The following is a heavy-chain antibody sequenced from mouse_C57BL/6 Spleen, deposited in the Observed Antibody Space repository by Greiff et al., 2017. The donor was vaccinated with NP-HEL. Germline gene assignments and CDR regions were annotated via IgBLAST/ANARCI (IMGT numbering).Heavy chain of an antibody. Sequence: VQLQQPGAELVRPGSSVKLSCKASGYTFTSYWMHWVKQRPIQGLEWIGNIDPSESETHYNQKFKDKATLTVDKSSSTAYMQLSSLTSEDSAVYYCARSYYGNYDYFDYWGQGTTLTVSS. CDR2: IDPSESET. CDR1: GYTFTSYW. V-gene: IGHV1-52*01. D-gene: IGHD2-10*01. CDR3: ARSYYGNYDYFDY. J-gene: IGHJ2*01.